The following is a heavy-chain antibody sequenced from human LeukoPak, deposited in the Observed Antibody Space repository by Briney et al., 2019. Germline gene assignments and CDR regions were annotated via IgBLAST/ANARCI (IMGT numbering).Heavy chain of an antibody. Sequence: GGSLRLSCAASGFTFSSYEMSWVRQAPGKGLEWVSYISSSGSTIYYADSVKGRFTISRDKAKNSLYLQMNSLRAEDTAVYYCARVPWVVATIKGNYFDYWGQGTLVTVSS. CDR3: ARVPWVVATIKGNYFDY. J-gene: IGHJ4*02. D-gene: IGHD5-12*01. CDR1: GFTFSSYE. CDR2: ISSSGSTI. V-gene: IGHV3-48*03.